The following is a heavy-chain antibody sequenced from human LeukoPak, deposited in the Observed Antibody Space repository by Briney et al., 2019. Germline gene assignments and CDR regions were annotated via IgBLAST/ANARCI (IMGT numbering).Heavy chain of an antibody. V-gene: IGHV4-34*01. CDR1: GGSISSYY. J-gene: IGHJ6*02. CDR2: INHSGST. D-gene: IGHD6-19*01. Sequence: SETLSLTCTVSGGSISSYYWSWIRQPPGKGLEWIGEINHSGSTNYNPSLKSRVTISVDTSKNQFSLKLSSVTAADTAVYYCARGLAVADRYYYYGMDVWGQGTTVTVSS. CDR3: ARGLAVADRYYYYGMDV.